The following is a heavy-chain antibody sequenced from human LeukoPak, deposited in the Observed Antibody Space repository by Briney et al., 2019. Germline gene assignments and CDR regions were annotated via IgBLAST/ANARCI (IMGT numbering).Heavy chain of an antibody. Sequence: SGPTLVNPTQTLTLTCTFSGFSLSTSGVGVGWIRQPPGKALEWLALIYWNDDKRYSPSLKSRLTITKDTSKNQVVLTMINIDPVDTATYYCAHKRAVRHGSHFQHWGQGTLVTVSS. J-gene: IGHJ1*01. CDR2: IYWNDDK. V-gene: IGHV2-5*01. CDR1: GFSLSTSGVG. CDR3: AHKRAVRHGSHFQH.